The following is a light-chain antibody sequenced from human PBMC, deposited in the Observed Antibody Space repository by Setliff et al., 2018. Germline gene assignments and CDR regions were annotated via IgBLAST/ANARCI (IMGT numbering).Light chain of an antibody. CDR2: DVS. V-gene: IGLV2-14*03. Sequence: LTQPASVSGSPGQSITISCTGTSSDVGGYNYVSWYQQHPGKAPKLMIYDVSKRPSGVSNRFSGSRSGNTASLTISGLQAEDEADYYCCSYTSSSTYVAFGGGTQLTVL. J-gene: IGLJ2*01. CDR1: SSDVGGYNY. CDR3: CSYTSSSTYVA.